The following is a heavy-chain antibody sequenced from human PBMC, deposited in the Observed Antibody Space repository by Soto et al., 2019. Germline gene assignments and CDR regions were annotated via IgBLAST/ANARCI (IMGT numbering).Heavy chain of an antibody. CDR2: INPNSGGT. CDR1: GYTFSDYY. V-gene: IGHV1-2*02. J-gene: IGHJ4*02. D-gene: IGHD1-1*01. CDR3: ARGPATAKPEGVDF. Sequence: ASVKVSCKASGYTFSDYYIHWVRQAPGQGLEWMGWINPNSGGTKYAPKFQGGVTMTRDTSITTAYMELSRLRPGDTAVYYCARGPATAKPEGVDFWGQGTLVTV.